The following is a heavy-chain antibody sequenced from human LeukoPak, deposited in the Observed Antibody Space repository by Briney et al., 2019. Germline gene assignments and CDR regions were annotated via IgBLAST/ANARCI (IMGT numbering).Heavy chain of an antibody. CDR1: GFTFTRYT. D-gene: IGHD2-21*01. V-gene: IGHV3-30*04. J-gene: IGHJ4*02. CDR2: VLYDGSKK. Sequence: GGSLRLSCAASGFTFTRYTMHWVRQAPGKGQEWVALVLYDGSKKYYADSVKGRFTLSRDNSKNTLSLQMNTLRPDDTALYYCVRDNYGGILDFWGQGTLVTVSS. CDR3: VRDNYGGILDF.